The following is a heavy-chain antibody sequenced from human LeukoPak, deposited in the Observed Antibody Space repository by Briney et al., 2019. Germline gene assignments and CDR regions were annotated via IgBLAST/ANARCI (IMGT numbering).Heavy chain of an antibody. J-gene: IGHJ4*02. CDR1: GFSLSPSGTC. CDR2: IDWDDDK. Sequence: ESGPTLVNPPQTLTLPCSLSGFSLSPSGTCVSGVRRPPGKALKWLEFIDWDDDKYYSTPLKTRLTISKDNSKSPVVLTMTNMDPVDTATYYCARPPAGIEGAFDYWGQGTLVTVSA. CDR3: ARPPAGIEGAFDY. D-gene: IGHD1-26*01. V-gene: IGHV2-70*20.